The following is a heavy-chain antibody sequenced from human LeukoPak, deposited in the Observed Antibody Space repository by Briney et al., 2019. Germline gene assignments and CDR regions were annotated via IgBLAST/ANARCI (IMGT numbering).Heavy chain of an antibody. CDR1: GGSFRGYY. J-gene: IGHJ5*02. CDR2: INHTAST. Sequence: ETLYLSCAVYGGSFRGYYWGWIGQPQGKGLEWIGEINHTASTNYNPSLKSRVTISVDTSKNQFSLKLSSVTAADTAVYYCAREAIVVPAALNLSWFDPWGQGTLVTVSS. CDR3: AREAIVVPAALNLSWFDP. D-gene: IGHD2-2*01. V-gene: IGHV4-34*01.